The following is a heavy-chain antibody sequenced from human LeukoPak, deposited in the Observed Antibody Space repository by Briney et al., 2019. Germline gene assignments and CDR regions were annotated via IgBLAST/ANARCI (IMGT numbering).Heavy chain of an antibody. CDR2: ISSSSTI. CDR1: GFTFSSYS. J-gene: IGHJ4*02. D-gene: IGHD1-26*01. Sequence: GGSLRLSCAASGFTFSSYSMNWVRQAPGKGLEWVSYISSSSTIYYADSVKGRFTISRDNAKNSLYLQMNSLRAEDTAVYYCARDRGSYFLYWGQGTLVTVSS. V-gene: IGHV3-48*01. CDR3: ARDRGSYFLY.